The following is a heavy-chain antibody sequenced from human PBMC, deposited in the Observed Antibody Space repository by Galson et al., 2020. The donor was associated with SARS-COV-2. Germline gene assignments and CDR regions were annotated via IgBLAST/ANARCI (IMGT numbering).Heavy chain of an antibody. V-gene: IGHV3-23*01. CDR2: ITTSGTST. Sequence: TGGSLRLSCAASGFTLSSYAMSWVRQAPGRGLEGVSTITTSGTSTYYADSVKGRFTISRDNSKNTLYLQTNSLRAEDTPVYYCAKARVPAAVKWFDPWGQGTLVTVSS. CDR3: AKARVPAAVKWFDP. CDR1: GFTLSSYA. J-gene: IGHJ5*02. D-gene: IGHD2-2*01.